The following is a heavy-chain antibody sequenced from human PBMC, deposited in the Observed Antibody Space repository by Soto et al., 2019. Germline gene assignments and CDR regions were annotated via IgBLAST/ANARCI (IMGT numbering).Heavy chain of an antibody. CDR3: TSRDFWSGAGHDFDY. D-gene: IGHD3-3*01. V-gene: IGHV3-73*02. Sequence: EVQLVESGGGLVQPGGSLKLSCAASGFTFTDSAIHWVRQASGKGLEWIGRIRNKPNSYATAYAASVKGRFTVSRDDSKNTAYLQMNSLKTEDTAVYYCTSRDFWSGAGHDFDYWGQGTLVTVSS. CDR1: GFTFTDSA. J-gene: IGHJ4*02. CDR2: IRNKPNSYAT.